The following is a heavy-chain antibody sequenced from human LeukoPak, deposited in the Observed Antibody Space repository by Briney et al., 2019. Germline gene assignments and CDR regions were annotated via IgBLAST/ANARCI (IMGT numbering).Heavy chain of an antibody. D-gene: IGHD3-22*01. J-gene: IGHJ6*03. CDR3: ARAVYYYDSSGYYYQGYYYYMDV. V-gene: IGHV4-59*01. CDR1: DDSITMYY. CDR2: VDHTGST. Sequence: SETLSLTCSVSDDSITMYYWTWIRQPPGKGLEWIGYVDHTGSTNFNPSLNGRVSISRDTTKNLFSLRLRSVTAADTAVYYCARAVYYYDSSGYYYQGYYYYMDVWGKGTTVTVSS.